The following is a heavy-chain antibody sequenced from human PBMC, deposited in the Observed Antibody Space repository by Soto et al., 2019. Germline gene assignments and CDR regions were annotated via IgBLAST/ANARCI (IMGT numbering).Heavy chain of an antibody. CDR2: INHSGTV. CDR3: ARAGAALVRGSIGGFDY. CDR1: GGAFNGYY. D-gene: IGHD3-10*01. J-gene: IGHJ4*02. V-gene: IGHV4-34*01. Sequence: QVHLQQWGAGLLKPSETLSLTCAVNGGAFNGYYWTWILQSPGKGLQWIGEINHSGTVDYNPSIKSRVTFSIDTSMKQFSPTLTSETAADTAVYYCARAGAALVRGSIGGFDYWSQGTLVTVSS.